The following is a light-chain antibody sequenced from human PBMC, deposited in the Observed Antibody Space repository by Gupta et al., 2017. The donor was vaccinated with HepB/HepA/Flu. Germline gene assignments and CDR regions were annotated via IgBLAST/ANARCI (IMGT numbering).Light chain of an antibody. CDR1: QSIRSW. CDR2: KAS. J-gene: IGKJ1*01. Sequence: DIQMTQSPSTLSASVGDRVTITCRASQSIRSWLAWCQQKPGKAPKLLIYKASNLQTGVPSRFSDSGSGTEFTLTISSLQPDDFTTYYCQKYKIDPWTFGQGTKVEIK. V-gene: IGKV1-5*03. CDR3: QKYKIDPWT.